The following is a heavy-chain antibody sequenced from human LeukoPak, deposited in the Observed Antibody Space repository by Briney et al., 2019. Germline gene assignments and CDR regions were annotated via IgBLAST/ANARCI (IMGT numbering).Heavy chain of an antibody. V-gene: IGHV6-1*01. Sequence: SQTLSLTCAISGDSVSTNSAAWNWIRQSPSRGLEWLGRTYYRSKWYNDYAVSVKSRLIINPDTSKNQFSLQLNSVTLEDTAVYYCARLISDYYQSGEIFDFWGQGTMVTVSS. D-gene: IGHD1-26*01. CDR2: TYYRSKWYN. CDR3: ARLISDYYQSGEIFDF. J-gene: IGHJ3*01. CDR1: GDSVSTNSAA.